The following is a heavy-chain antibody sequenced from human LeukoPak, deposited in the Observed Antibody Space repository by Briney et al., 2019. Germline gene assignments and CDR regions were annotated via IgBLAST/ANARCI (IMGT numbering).Heavy chain of an antibody. Sequence: VESLKISCKGSGYSFTSYWIGWVRQMPGKGLEWMGIIYPGDSDARYSPSFQGQVTISADKSISTAYLQWSSLKASDTAMYYCATLPYCSSTSCYAGWFDPWGQGTLVTVSS. CDR2: IYPGDSDA. D-gene: IGHD2-2*01. V-gene: IGHV5-51*01. J-gene: IGHJ5*02. CDR3: ATLPYCSSTSCYAGWFDP. CDR1: GYSFTSYW.